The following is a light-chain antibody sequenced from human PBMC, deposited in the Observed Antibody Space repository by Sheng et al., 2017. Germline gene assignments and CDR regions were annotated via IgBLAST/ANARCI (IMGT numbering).Light chain of an antibody. CDR3: QQYDNWPPYS. CDR2: GAF. CDR1: QSVSSY. V-gene: IGKV3-15*01. J-gene: IGKJ2*03. Sequence: EIVLTQSPATLSLSPGERATLSCRASQSVSSYLAWYQQKPGQAPRLLIYGAFTRATGIPARFSGGGSGTEFTLTISSLQSEDFAIYFCQQYDNWPPYSFGQGTKLEI.